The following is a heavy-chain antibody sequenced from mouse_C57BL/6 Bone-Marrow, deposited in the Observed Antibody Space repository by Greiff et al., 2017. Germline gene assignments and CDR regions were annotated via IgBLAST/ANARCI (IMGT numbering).Heavy chain of an antibody. Sequence: EVQLVESGGGLVQPGGSLSLSCAASGFTFTDYYMSWVRQPPGKALEWLGFIRNTANGYTTEYSASVKGRFTISRDNSQIILYLQMNALRAEDSATYYCARYLITTVVAGYFDVWGTGTTVTVSS. D-gene: IGHD1-1*01. CDR1: GFTFTDYY. CDR2: IRNTANGYTT. CDR3: ARYLITTVVAGYFDV. J-gene: IGHJ1*03. V-gene: IGHV7-3*01.